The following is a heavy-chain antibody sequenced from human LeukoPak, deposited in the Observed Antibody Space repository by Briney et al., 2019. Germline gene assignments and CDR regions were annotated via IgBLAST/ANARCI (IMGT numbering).Heavy chain of an antibody. CDR3: ARGPNYYDSSGYSDY. Sequence: SETLSLTCAVYGGCFSGYYWSWIRQPPGKGLEWIGGINHSGSTNYNPSLKSRVTISVDTSKNQFSLKLSSVTAADTAVYYCARGPNYYDSSGYSDYWGQGTLVTVSS. J-gene: IGHJ4*02. V-gene: IGHV4-34*01. CDR2: INHSGST. D-gene: IGHD3-22*01. CDR1: GGCFSGYY.